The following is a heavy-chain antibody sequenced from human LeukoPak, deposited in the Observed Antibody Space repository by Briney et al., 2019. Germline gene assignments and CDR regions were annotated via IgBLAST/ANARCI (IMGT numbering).Heavy chain of an antibody. J-gene: IGHJ4*02. V-gene: IGHV3-23*01. CDR3: AKARPKEDIEVVPAPFDY. CDR2: ISGSGGST. D-gene: IGHD2-2*01. CDR1: GFTFSSYA. Sequence: PGGSLRLSCAASGFTFSSYAMSWVRQAPGKGLEWVSAISGSGGSTYYADSVKGRFTISRDNSKNTLYLQMNSLRAEDTAVYYCAKARPKEDIEVVPAPFDYWGQGTLVTVSS.